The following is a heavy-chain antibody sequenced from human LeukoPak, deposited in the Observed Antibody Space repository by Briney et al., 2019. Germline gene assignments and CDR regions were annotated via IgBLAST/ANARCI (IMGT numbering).Heavy chain of an antibody. CDR3: ARDLDYYYGMDV. J-gene: IGHJ6*02. V-gene: IGHV4-4*02. D-gene: IGHD3-16*01. CDR1: GGSISSSNW. CDR2: IYHSGCT. Sequence: PSGTLSLTCAVSGGSISSSNWWSWVRQPPGKGLEWIGEIYHSGCTNYNPSLKSRVTISVDTSKKQFSLKLSSVTAADTAVYYCARDLDYYYGMDVWGQGTTVTVSS.